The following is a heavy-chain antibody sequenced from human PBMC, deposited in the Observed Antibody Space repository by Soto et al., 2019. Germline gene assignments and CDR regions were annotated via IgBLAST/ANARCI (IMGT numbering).Heavy chain of an antibody. CDR2: ISAYNGNT. Sequence: GSVKVSCKASGYTFTSYGISWVRQAPGQGLEWMGWISAYNGNTNYAQKLQGRVTMTTDTSTSTAYMELRSLRSDDTAVYYRARSITGIGRYYYYMDVWGKGTTVTVSS. V-gene: IGHV1-18*01. CDR1: GYTFTSYG. CDR3: ARSITGIGRYYYYMDV. J-gene: IGHJ6*03. D-gene: IGHD1-20*01.